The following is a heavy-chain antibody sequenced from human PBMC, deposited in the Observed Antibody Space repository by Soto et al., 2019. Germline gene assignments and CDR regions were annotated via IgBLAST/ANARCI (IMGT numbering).Heavy chain of an antibody. CDR2: IHYSGST. J-gene: IGHJ4*02. D-gene: IGHD2-8*01. CDR1: GDSIGTTHSY. CDR3: ARHEGNGNVWPLDY. V-gene: IGHV4-39*01. Sequence: SETLSLTCTVSGDSIGTTHSYWAWIRQSPGKGLEWIGNIHYSGSTYYMPSLRSRVTLSVDTSKNQFSLRLTSVTAEDTAVYYCARHEGNGNVWPLDYWGQGILVAVSS.